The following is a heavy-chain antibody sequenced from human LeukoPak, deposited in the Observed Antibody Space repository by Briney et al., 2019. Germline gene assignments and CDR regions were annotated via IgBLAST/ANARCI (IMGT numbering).Heavy chain of an antibody. V-gene: IGHV1-8*03. Sequence: ASVKVSCKASAYTFTSYDINWVRQAPGQGLEWMGWMNPNSGNTVYAQKFQGRVTITRNTSISTAYMELSSLGSEDTAVYYCARAGLAYYDSSGDLTWAQGTLVTVSS. J-gene: IGHJ4*02. D-gene: IGHD3-22*01. CDR2: MNPNSGNT. CDR1: AYTFTSYD. CDR3: ARAGLAYYDSSGDLT.